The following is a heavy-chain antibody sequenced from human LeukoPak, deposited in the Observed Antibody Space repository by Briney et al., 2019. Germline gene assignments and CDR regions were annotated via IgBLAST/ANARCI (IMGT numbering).Heavy chain of an antibody. CDR1: GGSFSGYS. V-gene: IGHV4-34*01. D-gene: IGHD3-10*01. J-gene: IGHJ3*02. Sequence: SETLSLTCALYGGSFSGYSWSWIRQPPGKGLEWIAEINHSGSTNYNPSLKSRVTISVDTSKNQFSLKLSSVTAADTAVYYCARTGISLTMVRGGVNDAFDIWGQGTMVTVSS. CDR3: ARTGISLTMVRGGVNDAFDI. CDR2: INHSGST.